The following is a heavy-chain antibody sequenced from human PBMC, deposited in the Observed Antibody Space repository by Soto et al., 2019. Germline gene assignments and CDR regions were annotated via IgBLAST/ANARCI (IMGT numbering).Heavy chain of an antibody. D-gene: IGHD5-18*01. Sequence: VSVKVSCKASGYTFTSYDINWVRQATGQGLEWMGWMNPNSGNTGYAQKFQGRVTMTRNTSISTAYMELSSLRSEDTAVYYCARDAAMVTAFDIWGQGTMVTVSS. CDR1: GYTFTSYD. J-gene: IGHJ3*02. CDR3: ARDAAMVTAFDI. CDR2: MNPNSGNT. V-gene: IGHV1-8*01.